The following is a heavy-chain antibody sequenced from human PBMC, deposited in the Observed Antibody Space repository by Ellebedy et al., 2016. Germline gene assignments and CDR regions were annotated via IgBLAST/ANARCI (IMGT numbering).Heavy chain of an antibody. CDR3: ARVASGSYVY. Sequence: SETLSLTCTVSGGSISSSSYYWVWIRQPPGKGLEWIGSIYYSGSTYYNPSLKSRVTISVDTSKNQFSLKLGSVTAADTAVYYCARVASGSYVYWGQGTLVTVSS. D-gene: IGHD1-26*01. V-gene: IGHV4-39*01. CDR2: IYYSGST. CDR1: GGSISSSSYY. J-gene: IGHJ4*02.